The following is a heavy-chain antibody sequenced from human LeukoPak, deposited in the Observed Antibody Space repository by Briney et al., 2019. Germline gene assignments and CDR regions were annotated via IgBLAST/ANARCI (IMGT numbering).Heavy chain of an antibody. D-gene: IGHD4-17*01. CDR2: IYPGDSDT. CDR1: GYSFTSYW. V-gene: IGHV5-51*01. CDR3: ASQVTTSTYGMDV. J-gene: IGHJ6*02. Sequence: GESLKISCKGSGYSFTSYWIGWVRQMPGKGLEWMGIIYPGDSDTRYSPSFQGQVTISADKSISTAYLQWSSLKASDTAMYYCASQVTTSTYGMDVWGQGTTVTVSS.